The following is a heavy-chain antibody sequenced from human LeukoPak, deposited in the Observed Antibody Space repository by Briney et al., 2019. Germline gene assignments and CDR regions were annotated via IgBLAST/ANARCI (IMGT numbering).Heavy chain of an antibody. D-gene: IGHD2-2*01. J-gene: IGHJ6*03. Sequence: GGPLRLSCAASGFTFSSYAMSWVRQAPGKGLEWVSAISGSGGSTYYADSVKGRFTISRDNSKNTLYLQMNSLRAEDTAVYYCAKHQLPSYYYYMDVWGKGTTVTVSS. CDR2: ISGSGGST. V-gene: IGHV3-23*01. CDR1: GFTFSSYA. CDR3: AKHQLPSYYYYMDV.